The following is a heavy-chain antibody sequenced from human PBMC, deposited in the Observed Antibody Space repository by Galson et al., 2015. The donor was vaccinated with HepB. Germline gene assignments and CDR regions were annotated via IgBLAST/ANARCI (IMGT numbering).Heavy chain of an antibody. V-gene: IGHV4-34*01. CDR1: GGSFSGYY. Sequence: VYGGSFSGYYWSWIRQPPGKGLEWIGEINHSGSTNYNPSLKSRVTISVDTSKNQFSLKLSSVTAADTAVYYCASSSSWFNWFDPWGQGTLVTVSS. D-gene: IGHD6-13*01. J-gene: IGHJ5*02. CDR2: INHSGST. CDR3: ASSSSWFNWFDP.